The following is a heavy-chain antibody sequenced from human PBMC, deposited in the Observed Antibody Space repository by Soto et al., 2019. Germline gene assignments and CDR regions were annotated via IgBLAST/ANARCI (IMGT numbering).Heavy chain of an antibody. CDR3: ARDAVAVADWYFYL. CDR1: GFTFSSYA. Sequence: QVQLVESGGGVVQPGRSLRLSCAASGFTFSSYAMHWVRQAPGKGLEWVAVISYDGSKKYYGDSVKDRFTISRDNSKNTLYRQTNILRAEDTAVYYCARDAVAVADWYFYLWGRGSLVTVCS. V-gene: IGHV3-30-3*01. D-gene: IGHD6-19*01. CDR2: ISYDGSKK. J-gene: IGHJ2*01.